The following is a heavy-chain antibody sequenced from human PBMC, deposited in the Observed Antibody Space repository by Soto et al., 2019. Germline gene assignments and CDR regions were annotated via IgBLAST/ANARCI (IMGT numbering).Heavy chain of an antibody. V-gene: IGHV3-48*01. D-gene: IGHD3-10*01. J-gene: IGHJ4*02. CDR3: GRDRNFYASGSGVDY. CDR2: ISSSSSTI. CDR1: GLTFSSYS. Sequence: GGSLRLSCAASGLTFSSYSMNWVRQAPGKGLEWVSYISSSSSTIYYADSVKGRFTISRDNAKKSLNQQMNSLRAEDTALYYCGRDRNFYASGSGVDYWGQGTLVTVSS.